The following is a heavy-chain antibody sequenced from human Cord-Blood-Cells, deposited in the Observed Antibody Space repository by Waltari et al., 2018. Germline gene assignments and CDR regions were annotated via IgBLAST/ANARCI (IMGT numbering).Heavy chain of an antibody. V-gene: IGHV1-8*03. CDR2: MNPNSGNT. CDR1: GYTFPTYD. J-gene: IGHJ4*02. D-gene: IGHD1-26*01. CDR3: AREGSGSFDY. Sequence: QVQLVQSGAEVKKPGASVKVPYKASGYTFPTYDYHWVRQATGQGLEWMGWMNPNSGNTGYAQKFQGRVTITRNTSISTAYMELSSLRSEDTAVYYCAREGSGSFDYWGQGTLVTVSS.